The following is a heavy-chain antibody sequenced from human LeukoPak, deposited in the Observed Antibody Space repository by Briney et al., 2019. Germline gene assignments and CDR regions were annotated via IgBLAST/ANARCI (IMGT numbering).Heavy chain of an antibody. J-gene: IGHJ4*02. Sequence: ASVKVSCKASGYTFTSYYMHWVRQAPGQSLAWMGWINPSNGITKYTHKYQGRVTMTRDTSISTAYMELSSLRSDDTAVYYCARNDVGAETHSIDYWGQGTLVTVSS. CDR3: ARNDVGAETHSIDY. D-gene: IGHD1-26*01. CDR2: INPSNGIT. V-gene: IGHV1-2*02. CDR1: GYTFTSYY.